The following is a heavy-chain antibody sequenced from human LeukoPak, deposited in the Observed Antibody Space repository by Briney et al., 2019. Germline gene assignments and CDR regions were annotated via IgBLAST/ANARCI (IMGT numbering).Heavy chain of an antibody. J-gene: IGHJ5*02. Sequence: WGSLRLSCAASGFTFSSYSMNWVRQAPGKGLEWVSSISSSSSYIYYADSVKGRFTISRDNAKNSLYLQMNSLRAEDTAVYYCARVSCSGGSCYSGWFDPWGQGTLVTVSS. CDR1: GFTFSSYS. V-gene: IGHV3-21*01. D-gene: IGHD2-15*01. CDR3: ARVSCSGGSCYSGWFDP. CDR2: ISSSSSYI.